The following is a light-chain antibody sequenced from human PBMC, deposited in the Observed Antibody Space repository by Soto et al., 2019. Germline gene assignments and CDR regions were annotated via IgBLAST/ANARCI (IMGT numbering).Light chain of an antibody. V-gene: IGLV1-40*01. CDR2: VNN. CDR1: SSNIGAGYD. J-gene: IGLJ2*01. CDR3: QSCDSSLSVV. Sequence: QSVLTQPPSVSGAPGQRVTISCTGSSSNIGAGYDVHWYQQLPGTAPKLLIYVNNKRPSGVPGRFSGSKSGTSASLTVTGLQADDEADYYCQSCDSSLSVVFGGGTKVTVL.